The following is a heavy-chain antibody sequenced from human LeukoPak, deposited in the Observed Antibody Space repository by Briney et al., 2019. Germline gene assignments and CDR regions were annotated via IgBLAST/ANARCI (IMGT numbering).Heavy chain of an antibody. D-gene: IGHD3-22*01. J-gene: IGHJ3*02. CDR2: ISGSGGST. CDR1: GFTFSSYA. Sequence: GGSLRLSCAASGFTFSSYAMSWVRQAPGKGLEWVSAISGSGGSTYYADSVKGRFTISRDNSKNTLYLQMNSLRAEDTAVYYCAKDQNYYDSSGYYSNDAFDIWGQGAMVTVSS. V-gene: IGHV3-23*01. CDR3: AKDQNYYDSSGYYSNDAFDI.